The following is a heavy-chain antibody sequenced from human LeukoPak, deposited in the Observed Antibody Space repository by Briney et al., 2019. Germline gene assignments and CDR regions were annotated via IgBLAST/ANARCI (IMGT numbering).Heavy chain of an antibody. Sequence: RSLRLSCAASGFTFSSYAMHWVRQAPGKGLEWVAVISYDGSNKYYADSVKGRFTISRDNSKNTLYLQMNSLRAEDTAVYYCARSSGWQNYRAFDIWGQGTMVTVSS. J-gene: IGHJ3*02. CDR1: GFTFSSYA. CDR3: ARSSGWQNYRAFDI. CDR2: ISYDGSNK. D-gene: IGHD6-19*01. V-gene: IGHV3-30-3*01.